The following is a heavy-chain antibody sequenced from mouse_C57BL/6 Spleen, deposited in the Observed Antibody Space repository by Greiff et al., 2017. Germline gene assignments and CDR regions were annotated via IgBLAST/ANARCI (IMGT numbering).Heavy chain of an antibody. Sequence: VQLQQSGPELVKPGASVKISCKASGYSFTGYYMNWVKQSPEKSLEWIGEINPSTGGTTYNQKFKAKATLTVDKSSSTAYMQLKSLTSEDSAVYYCARSLYDYDVGYAMDYWGQGTSVTVSS. CDR3: ARSLYDYDVGYAMDY. CDR1: GYSFTGYY. J-gene: IGHJ4*01. V-gene: IGHV1-42*01. D-gene: IGHD2-4*01. CDR2: INPSTGGT.